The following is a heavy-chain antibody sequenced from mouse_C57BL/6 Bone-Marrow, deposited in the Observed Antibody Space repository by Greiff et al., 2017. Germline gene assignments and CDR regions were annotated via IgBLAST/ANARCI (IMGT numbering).Heavy chain of an antibody. V-gene: IGHV7-1*01. Sequence: EVNVVESGGGLVQSGRSLRLSCATSGFTFSDFYMEWVRQAPGKGLEWIAASRNKANDYTTEYSASVKGRFIVSRDTSQSILYLQMNALRAEDTAIYDCARDAGGYYAMDYWGQGTSVTVSS. CDR1: GFTFSDFY. J-gene: IGHJ4*01. CDR3: ARDAGGYYAMDY. CDR2: SRNKANDYTT.